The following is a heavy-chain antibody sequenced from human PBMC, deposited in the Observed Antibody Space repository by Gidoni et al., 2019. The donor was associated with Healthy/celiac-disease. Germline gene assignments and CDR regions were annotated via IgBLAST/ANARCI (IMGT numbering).Heavy chain of an antibody. Sequence: QVQLVQSGAAVKKPGSSVKVSCQASGGPFSSYAISWVRQAPGQGLEWMGGSSPIFGTANYAQKVQGRVTITADESTSTAYMELSSLRSEDTAVYYCARKVGVTIFGVVTYGMDVWGQGTTVTVSS. CDR3: ARKVGVTIFGVVTYGMDV. CDR2: SSPIFGTA. D-gene: IGHD3-3*01. V-gene: IGHV1-69*01. J-gene: IGHJ6*02. CDR1: GGPFSSYA.